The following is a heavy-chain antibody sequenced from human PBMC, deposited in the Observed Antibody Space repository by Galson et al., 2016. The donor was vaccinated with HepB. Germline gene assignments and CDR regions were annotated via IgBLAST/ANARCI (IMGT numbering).Heavy chain of an antibody. J-gene: IGHJ6*02. CDR2: IIPLFGTT. CDR1: KGTLNSYA. CDR3: ARPRLKYYDTLPGYQDYYFYGMDV. Sequence: SVKASCKASKGTLNSYAINWVRQAPGQGLEWMGGIIPLFGTTNYAQQFQGRVTITADESTSTAYMELSSLRSEDTAVYYCARPRLKYYDTLPGYQDYYFYGMDVWGQGTTVTVSS. D-gene: IGHD3-9*01. V-gene: IGHV1-69*13.